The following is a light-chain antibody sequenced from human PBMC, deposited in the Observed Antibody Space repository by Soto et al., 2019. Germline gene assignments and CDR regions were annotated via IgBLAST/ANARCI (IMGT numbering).Light chain of an antibody. V-gene: IGLV2-23*01. Sequence: QSVLTQPASVSGSPGQSITISCTGTSSDVGSYNLVSWYQQHPGKAPKLMIYEGSKRPSGVSNRFSGSKSGNTASLTISGLQAEDEADYYCCSYAGSSTFYVFGTGTNFTVL. J-gene: IGLJ1*01. CDR2: EGS. CDR3: CSYAGSSTFYV. CDR1: SSDVGSYNL.